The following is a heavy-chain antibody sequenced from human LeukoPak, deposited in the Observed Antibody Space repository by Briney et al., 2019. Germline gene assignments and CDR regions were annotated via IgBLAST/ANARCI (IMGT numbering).Heavy chain of an antibody. CDR1: GLHLRSWW. D-gene: IGHD2/OR15-2a*01. Sequence: GGPLRLSCAPSGLHLRSWWMSGVRQPPGKGLEWVAHINQDGSENDYVDSVKGRFTITRDNAKHSLYLQMNSLRAEDTAVYYCARAVLWGQGTLVTVSS. V-gene: IGHV3-7*01. CDR3: ARAVL. CDR2: INQDGSEN. J-gene: IGHJ4*02.